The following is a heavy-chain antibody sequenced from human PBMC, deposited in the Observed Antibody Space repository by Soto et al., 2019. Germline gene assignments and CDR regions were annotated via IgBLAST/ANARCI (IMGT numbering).Heavy chain of an antibody. CDR3: AREIARGVIWWFDP. CDR1: GVSFNDYY. CDR2: INHSGST. Sequence: SETLSLTCAVYGVSFNDYYWSWVRQPPGKGLEWIGEINHSGSTNYSPSLKSRATISVDTSKNQFSLQLNSVTPEDTAVYYCAREIARGVIWWFDPWGQGTLVTVSS. D-gene: IGHD3-10*01. V-gene: IGHV4-34*01. J-gene: IGHJ5*02.